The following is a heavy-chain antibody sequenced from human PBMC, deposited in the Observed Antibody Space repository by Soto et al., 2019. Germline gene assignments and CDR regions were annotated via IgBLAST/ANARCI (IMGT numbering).Heavy chain of an antibody. CDR3: ASRGYCSSTSCPAPGSSYYYGMDV. CDR2: ISGSGGST. V-gene: IGHV3-23*01. D-gene: IGHD2-2*01. CDR1: VFTFSSYA. J-gene: IGHJ6*02. Sequence: EVQLLESGGGLVQPGGSLRLSCADSVFTFSSYAMSWVRQAPGKGLEWVSAISGSGGSTYYADSVKGRFTISRDNSKNTLYLQMNSLRAEDTAVYYCASRGYCSSTSCPAPGSSYYYGMDVWGQGTTVTVSS.